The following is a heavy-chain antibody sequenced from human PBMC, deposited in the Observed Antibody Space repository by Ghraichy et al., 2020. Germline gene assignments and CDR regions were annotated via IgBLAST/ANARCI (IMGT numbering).Heavy chain of an antibody. CDR3: ARGKGADYYDSSGYYYFDY. J-gene: IGHJ4*02. CDR1: GGSFSGYY. Sequence: SETLSLTCAVYGGSFSGYYWSWIRQPPGKGLEWIGEINHSGSTNYNPSLKSRVTISVDTSKNQFSLKLSSVTAADTAVYYCARGKGADYYDSSGYYYFDYWGQGTLVTVSS. D-gene: IGHD3-22*01. CDR2: INHSGST. V-gene: IGHV4-34*01.